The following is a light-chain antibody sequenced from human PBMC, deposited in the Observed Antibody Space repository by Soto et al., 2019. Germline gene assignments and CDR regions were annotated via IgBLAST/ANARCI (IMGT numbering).Light chain of an antibody. CDR2: EAS. Sequence: DIQMTQSPSSLSASVGDRVTITCQASQDINNNLNWYQQKPGKAPKLLTYEASNLESGVPSRFSGSGSRTDFTFTISGLQPEDIATYYCQQYGDLPLTFGGGTKVEIK. CDR3: QQYGDLPLT. J-gene: IGKJ4*01. CDR1: QDINNN. V-gene: IGKV1-33*01.